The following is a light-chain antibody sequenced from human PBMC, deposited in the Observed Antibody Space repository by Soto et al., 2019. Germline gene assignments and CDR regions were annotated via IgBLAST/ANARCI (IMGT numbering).Light chain of an antibody. CDR3: QQRSNWPLMYT. Sequence: EIVLTQSPATLSLSPGERATLSCRASQSVSSYLAWYQQKPGQAPRLLIYDASNRATGIPARFSGSGSGTDCTLTSSSLEPEDFAVYYCQQRSNWPLMYTFGQGTKLEIK. CDR2: DAS. J-gene: IGKJ2*01. V-gene: IGKV3-11*01. CDR1: QSVSSY.